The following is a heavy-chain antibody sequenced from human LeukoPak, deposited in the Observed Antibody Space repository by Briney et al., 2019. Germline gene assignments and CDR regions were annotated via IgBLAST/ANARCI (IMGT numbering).Heavy chain of an antibody. D-gene: IGHD1-26*01. J-gene: IGHJ3*02. Sequence: TGGSLRLSCAASGFTFSSYSMNWVRQAPGKGLEWVSYISSSSSTIYYADSVKGRFTISRDNAKNSLYLQMNSLRAEDTAVYYCARAGVYSGSYSRVVSLPHDAFDIWGQGTMVTVSS. CDR3: ARAGVYSGSYSRVVSLPHDAFDI. CDR2: ISSSSSTI. V-gene: IGHV3-48*01. CDR1: GFTFSSYS.